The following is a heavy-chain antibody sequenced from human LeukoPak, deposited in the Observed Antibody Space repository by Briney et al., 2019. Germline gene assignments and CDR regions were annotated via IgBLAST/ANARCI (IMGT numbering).Heavy chain of an antibody. V-gene: IGHV4-59*08. J-gene: IGHJ4*02. CDR3: ARHASYDILTGLDY. CDR1: GDSLSSYY. CDR2: IYYSGST. D-gene: IGHD3-9*01. Sequence: PETLSLTCTVYGDSLSSYYWSWIRQPPGKGLEWIGYIYYSGSTNYNPSLKSRITISVDTSKNQFSLKLSSVTAADTAVYYCARHASYDILTGLDYWGQGTLVTVSS.